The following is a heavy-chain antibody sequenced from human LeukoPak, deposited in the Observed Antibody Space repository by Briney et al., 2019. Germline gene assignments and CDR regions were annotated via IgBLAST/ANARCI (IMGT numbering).Heavy chain of an antibody. CDR2: IKQDGTEI. Sequence: GGSLRLSCAASGFTFNNYWMTWFRQAPGKGLEWVANIKQDGTEIFYVDSVRGRFIISRDNAENSLYLQMNSLRVEDTTVYYCARTPDGADYWGQGTLVTVSS. D-gene: IGHD3-10*01. CDR1: GFTFNNYW. CDR3: ARTPDGADY. V-gene: IGHV3-7*01. J-gene: IGHJ4*02.